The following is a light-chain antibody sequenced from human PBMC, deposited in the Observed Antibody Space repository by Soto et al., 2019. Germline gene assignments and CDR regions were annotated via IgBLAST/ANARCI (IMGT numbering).Light chain of an antibody. J-gene: IGLJ3*02. CDR3: NSYTSSSALV. V-gene: IGLV2-14*01. Sequence: QSALTQPASVSGSPGQSITISCTGTSGDIGGYNFVSWYQQHPGKAPKVIIYEVSNRPSGVSNRFSGSKSGNTASLTISGLQAEDEADYYCNSYTSSSALVFGGGTKVTVL. CDR1: SGDIGGYNF. CDR2: EVS.